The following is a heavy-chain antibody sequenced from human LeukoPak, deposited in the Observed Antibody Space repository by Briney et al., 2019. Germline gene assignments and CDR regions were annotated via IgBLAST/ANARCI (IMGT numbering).Heavy chain of an antibody. CDR1: GYSISSGYY. V-gene: IGHV4-38-2*02. Sequence: SETLSLTCAVFGYSISSGYYWGWIRQPPGKGLEWIGSIYHSGSTYYNPSLKSRVTISVDTSKNQFSLKLSSVTAADTAVYYCARDPYGDYGNYWGQGTLVTVSA. CDR3: ARDPYGDYGNY. D-gene: IGHD4-17*01. CDR2: IYHSGST. J-gene: IGHJ4*02.